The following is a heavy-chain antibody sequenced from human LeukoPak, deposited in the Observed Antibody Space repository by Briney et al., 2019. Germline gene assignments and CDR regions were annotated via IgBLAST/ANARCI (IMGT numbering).Heavy chain of an antibody. CDR3: ARDRVTMIAVDAFDI. CDR2: IYYSGST. V-gene: IGHV4-31*03. Sequence: PSETLSFTCTVSGGSISSGGYYWSWIRQHPGKGLEWIGYIYYSGSTYYNPSLKSRVTISVDTSKNQFSLKLSSVTAADTAVYYCARDRVTMIAVDAFDIWGQGTMVTVSS. J-gene: IGHJ3*02. CDR1: GGSISSGGYY. D-gene: IGHD3-22*01.